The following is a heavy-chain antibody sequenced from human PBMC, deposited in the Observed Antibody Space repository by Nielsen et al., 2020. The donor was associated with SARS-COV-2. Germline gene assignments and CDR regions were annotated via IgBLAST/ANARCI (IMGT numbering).Heavy chain of an antibody. CDR3: TRDYYDGRGYYYYGMDV. Sequence: GESLKISCAASGFTFSSYWMHWVRQAPGKGLVWVSRINSDGSSTSYADSVKGRFTISRDNAKNTLYLQMNSLRAEDTAVYYCTRDYYDGRGYYYYGMDVWGQGTTVTVSS. CDR2: INSDGSST. V-gene: IGHV3-74*01. D-gene: IGHD3-22*01. CDR1: GFTFSSYW. J-gene: IGHJ6*02.